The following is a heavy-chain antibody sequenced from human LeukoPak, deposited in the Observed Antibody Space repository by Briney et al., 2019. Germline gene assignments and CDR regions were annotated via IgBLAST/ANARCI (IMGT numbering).Heavy chain of an antibody. CDR2: ISAYNGNT. V-gene: IGHV1-18*01. CDR3: ARDPTPYCSSTSCYLLYFDY. D-gene: IGHD2-2*01. Sequence: ASVKVSCKASGGTFSSYAISLVRQAPGQGLEWMGWISAYNGNTNYAQKLQGRVTMTTDTSTSTAYMELRSLRSDDTAVYYCARDPTPYCSSTSCYLLYFDYWGQGTLVTVSS. CDR1: GGTFSSYA. J-gene: IGHJ4*02.